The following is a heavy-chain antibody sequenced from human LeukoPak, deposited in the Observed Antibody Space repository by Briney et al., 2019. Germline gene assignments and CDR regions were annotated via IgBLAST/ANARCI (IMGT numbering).Heavy chain of an antibody. CDR3: AKDLERSSIVGYYYGMDV. V-gene: IGHV3-23*01. CDR2: ISGSGRST. Sequence: GGSLRLSCAASGFTFSSYVMSWVRQAPGKGLEWVSAISGSGRSTYYADSVKGRFTISRDNSKNTLYLQMNSLRAEDTAVYYCAKDLERSSIVGYYYGMDVWGQGTTVTVSS. D-gene: IGHD2-21*01. CDR1: GFTFSSYV. J-gene: IGHJ6*02.